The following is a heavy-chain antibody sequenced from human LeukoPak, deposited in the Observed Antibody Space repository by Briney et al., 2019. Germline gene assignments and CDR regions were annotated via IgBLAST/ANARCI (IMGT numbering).Heavy chain of an antibody. J-gene: IGHJ4*02. CDR1: GGSISSYY. D-gene: IGHD6-19*01. Sequence: SETLSLTCTVSGGSISSYYWSWIRQPPGKGLEWIGYIYYSGSTNYNPSLKSRVTISVDMSKNQFSLKLSSVTAADTAVYYCASRKISGSSGWLEETWGQGTLVTVSS. V-gene: IGHV4-59*01. CDR3: ASRKISGSSGWLEET. CDR2: IYYSGST.